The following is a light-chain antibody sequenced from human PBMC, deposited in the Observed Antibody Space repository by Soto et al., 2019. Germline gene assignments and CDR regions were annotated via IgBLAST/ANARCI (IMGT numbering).Light chain of an antibody. V-gene: IGKV3-15*01. CDR2: GAS. CDR1: QSVSGN. CDR3: HKYNNWPLM. J-gene: IGKJ1*01. Sequence: EIMMTQSPATLSVSPGERATLSCRASQSVSGNLAWYQQKPGQPPRLLIYGASTRATGIPARFTGSGSGTEYTLTISSLQSEDFAIYYCHKYNNWPLMFGQGTKVDI.